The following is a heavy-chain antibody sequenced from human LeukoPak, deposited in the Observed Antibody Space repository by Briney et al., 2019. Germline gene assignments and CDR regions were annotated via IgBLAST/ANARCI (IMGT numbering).Heavy chain of an antibody. CDR3: ARHKPRDTGWFDP. J-gene: IGHJ5*02. CDR1: GGSFSGYY. V-gene: IGHV4-4*09. Sequence: SETLSLTCAVYGGSFSGYYWSWIRQPPGKGLEWIGYIYTSGSTNYNPSLKSRVTISVDTSKNQFSLKLSSVTAADTAVYYCARHKPRDTGWFDPWGQGTLVTVSS. CDR2: IYTSGST.